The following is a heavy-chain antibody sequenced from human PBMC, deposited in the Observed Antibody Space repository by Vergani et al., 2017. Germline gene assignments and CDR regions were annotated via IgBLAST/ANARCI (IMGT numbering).Heavy chain of an antibody. CDR2: IKSDGSIT. Sequence: DVHLAESGGGFFQPGGSLRLSCSASGFFFNSYWMHWVRQVPGKGLLWVSRIKSDGSITAYADSVKGRFTISRDKAQNTLYLQMNSLRAEDTAVYYCARRSYDTTPYFQGGYDVWGQGTLVSVSS. J-gene: IGHJ4*02. CDR1: GFFFNSYW. V-gene: IGHV3-74*03. CDR3: ARRSYDTTPYFQGGYDV. D-gene: IGHD3-22*01.